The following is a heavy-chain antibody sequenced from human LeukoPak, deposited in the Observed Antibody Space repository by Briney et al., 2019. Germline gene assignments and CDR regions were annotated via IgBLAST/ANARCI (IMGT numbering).Heavy chain of an antibody. CDR1: GGSISSYY. V-gene: IGHV4-59*12. CDR2: IYYSGST. Sequence: PSETLSLTCTVSGGSISSYYWSWIRQPPGKGLEWIGYIYYSGSTNYNPSLKSRVTISVDTSKNQFSLKLSSVTAADTAVCYCARVGYYDILTGYYKGTWFDPWGQGTLVTVSS. J-gene: IGHJ5*02. CDR3: ARVGYYDILTGYYKGTWFDP. D-gene: IGHD3-9*01.